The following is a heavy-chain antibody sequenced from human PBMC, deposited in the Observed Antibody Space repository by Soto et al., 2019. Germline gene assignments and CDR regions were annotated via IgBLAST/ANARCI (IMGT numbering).Heavy chain of an antibody. Sequence: SETLSLTCTVSGGPITTGGHFWSWIRRSPGKGLEWIGYIYYSGTTHYNPSLKSRVTISVDTSKKQFSLNLSSVTAADTAVYYCARDLHRYCSGGSCRAFDIWGQGTMVTVSS. D-gene: IGHD2-15*01. V-gene: IGHV4-31*03. J-gene: IGHJ3*02. CDR3: ARDLHRYCSGGSCRAFDI. CDR2: IYYSGTT. CDR1: GGPITTGGHF.